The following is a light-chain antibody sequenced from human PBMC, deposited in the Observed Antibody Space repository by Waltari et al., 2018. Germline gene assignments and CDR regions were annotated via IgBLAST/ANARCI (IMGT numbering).Light chain of an antibody. CDR3: SSYTTSNTLWV. Sequence: QSALTQPASVSGSPGQSITISCTWTSSDVGDYTFVTWYQQHPGKAPQLIISHVNSRPSGVSNRFSGSKSGNTASLTISELQAEDGADYYCSSYTTSNTLWVFGGGTKLTVL. J-gene: IGLJ3*02. CDR1: SSDVGDYTF. CDR2: HVN. V-gene: IGLV2-14*03.